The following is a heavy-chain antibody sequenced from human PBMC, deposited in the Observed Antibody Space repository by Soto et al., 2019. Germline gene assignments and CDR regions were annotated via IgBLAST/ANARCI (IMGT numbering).Heavy chain of an antibody. V-gene: IGHV3-33*01. CDR1: GFIFSNYD. Sequence: GGSLRLSCEASGFIFSNYDMYWVRQGPGKGLEWVALMRSDGSNKYYVDSVKGRFTISRDNSKNMLFLQMDSLGAEDTAVYYCARAHISSEISMPQTFHHWGPGTLVTVSS. D-gene: IGHD2-2*01. CDR3: ARAHISSEISMPQTFHH. J-gene: IGHJ1*01. CDR2: MRSDGSNK.